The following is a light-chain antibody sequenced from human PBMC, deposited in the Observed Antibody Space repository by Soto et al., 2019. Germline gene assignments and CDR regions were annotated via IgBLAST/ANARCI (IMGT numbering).Light chain of an antibody. CDR3: ATWDDSLNGRV. J-gene: IGLJ2*01. Sequence: QGVVTQPPSESGTPGQRVTISCSGSSSNIGSNTVKWYQHLPGTAPKLLIYSNNQRPSGVPDRFSGSKSGTSASLAISGLQSEDEADYYCATWDDSLNGRVFGGGTKLTVL. CDR1: SSNIGSNT. CDR2: SNN. V-gene: IGLV1-44*01.